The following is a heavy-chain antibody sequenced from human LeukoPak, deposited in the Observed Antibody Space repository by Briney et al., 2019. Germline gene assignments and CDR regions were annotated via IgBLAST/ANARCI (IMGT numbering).Heavy chain of an antibody. CDR3: ARGSSIYCSGDSCYYGMDV. V-gene: IGHV4-34*01. Sequence: SETLSLTCAVYGGSFSGYYWSWLRQPPGKGLEWIGEINHSGSTNYNPSLKSRVTISGDTSKNQFSLKLISVTAADMAVYFCARGSSIYCSGDSCYYGMDVWGQGTTDTVSS. D-gene: IGHD2-15*01. CDR2: INHSGST. CDR1: GGSFSGYY. J-gene: IGHJ6*02.